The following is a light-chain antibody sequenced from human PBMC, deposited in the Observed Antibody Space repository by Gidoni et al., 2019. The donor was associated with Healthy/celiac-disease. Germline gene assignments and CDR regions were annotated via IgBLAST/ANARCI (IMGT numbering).Light chain of an antibody. CDR2: EVS. Sequence: QSALTQPASVSGSPGQSITISCTGTSSDVGIYNLVSWYQQHPGKAPKLMIYEVSKRPSGVYNRFSCSNSGNTASLAISVLQAEDEADYYCCSYAGSSTDVVFGGGTKLTVL. CDR1: SSDVGIYNL. V-gene: IGLV2-23*02. J-gene: IGLJ2*01. CDR3: CSYAGSSTDVV.